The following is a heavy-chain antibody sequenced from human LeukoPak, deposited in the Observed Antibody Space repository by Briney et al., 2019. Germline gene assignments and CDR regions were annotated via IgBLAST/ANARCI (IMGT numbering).Heavy chain of an antibody. CDR2: IYYTGGT. Sequence: SSETLSLTCTVSGGSITNYYWAWIRQPPGKGLEWIGNIYYTGGTKYNPSLRSRVTISVDPSKNQFSLKLSSVTAADTAVYYCARLPAGYDSSGYADYWGQGTLVTVSS. CDR1: GGSITNYY. V-gene: IGHV4-59*08. J-gene: IGHJ4*02. CDR3: ARLPAGYDSSGYADY. D-gene: IGHD3-22*01.